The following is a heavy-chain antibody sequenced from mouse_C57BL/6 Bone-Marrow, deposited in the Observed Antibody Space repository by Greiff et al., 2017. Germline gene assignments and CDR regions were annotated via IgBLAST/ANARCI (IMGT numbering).Heavy chain of an antibody. J-gene: IGHJ1*03. CDR1: GYTFTSYW. D-gene: IGHD2-3*01. CDR2: IYPGSGST. CDR3: ARYGYYNWYFDV. V-gene: IGHV1-55*01. Sequence: QVQLQQPGAELVKPGASVKMSCKASGYTFTSYWITWVKQRPGPGLEWSGDIYPGSGSTNYNEKFKSKATLTVDTTSGTACMQLSSRTSEDSAVYYCARYGYYNWYFDVWGTGTTVTVSA.